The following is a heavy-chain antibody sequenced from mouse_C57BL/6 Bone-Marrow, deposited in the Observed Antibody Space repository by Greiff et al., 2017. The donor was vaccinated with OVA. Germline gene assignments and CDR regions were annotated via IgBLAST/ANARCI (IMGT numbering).Heavy chain of an antibody. CDR1: GFTFSSYA. CDR2: ISDGGSYT. D-gene: IGHD1-1*01. Sequence: EVQLVESGGGLVKPGGSLKLSCAASGFTFSSYAMSWVRQTPEKRLEWVATISDGGSYTYYPDNVKGRFTISRDNAKNNLYLQMSNLKSEDTAMYFCARGRNYYGSSYHFDYWGQGTTLTVSS. CDR3: ARGRNYYGSSYHFDY. V-gene: IGHV5-4*01. J-gene: IGHJ2*01.